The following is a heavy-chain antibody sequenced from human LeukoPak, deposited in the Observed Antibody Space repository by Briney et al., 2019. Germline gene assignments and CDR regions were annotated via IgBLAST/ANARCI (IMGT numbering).Heavy chain of an antibody. CDR1: GGSIRSSNW. Sequence: SETLSLTCSVSGGSIRSSNWWSWVRQPPGKGLEWIGEIYHSGGTNFNPSLKSRVTISADKSKNQFSLKLSSVTAADTALYYXXRDAGSGHYFGDPFDIWGQGTMVTVSS. CDR2: IYHSGGT. V-gene: IGHV4-4*02. D-gene: IGHD3-22*01. J-gene: IGHJ3*02. CDR3: XRDAGSGHYFGDPFDI.